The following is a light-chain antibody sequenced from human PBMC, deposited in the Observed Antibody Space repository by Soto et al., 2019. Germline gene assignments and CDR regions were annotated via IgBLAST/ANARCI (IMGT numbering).Light chain of an antibody. V-gene: IGKV3-11*01. J-gene: IGKJ1*01. CDR3: QERTGWPPWT. CDR1: QSVSLS. CDR2: DAS. Sequence: EIVLTQSPATLSLSPGGRATLSCRASQSVSLSLAWYQQKPGQAPRLLIYDASKRASGFPARFSGSGPGTDFTLTISSLEPEDFAVYYCQERTGWPPWTFGQGTKV.